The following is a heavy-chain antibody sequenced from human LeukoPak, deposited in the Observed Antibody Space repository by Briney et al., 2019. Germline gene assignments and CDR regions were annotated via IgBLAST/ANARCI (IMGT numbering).Heavy chain of an antibody. Sequence: PSETLSLTCTVSGGSISSASYFWGWIRPPPGKGLEWIGTIYYSGSTYYNASLRSRVTMSGDTSRNQFSLRLSSVNAADTAVYYCAKAGVRYSGSSGLYAFDSWGPGTMVTVSS. CDR2: IYYSGST. J-gene: IGHJ3*01. D-gene: IGHD3-22*01. CDR1: GGSISSASYF. V-gene: IGHV4-39*01. CDR3: AKAGVRYSGSSGLYAFDS.